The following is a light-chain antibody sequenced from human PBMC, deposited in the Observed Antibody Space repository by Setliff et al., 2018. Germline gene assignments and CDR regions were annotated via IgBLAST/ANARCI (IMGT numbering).Light chain of an antibody. CDR2: SNN. CDR3: AAWDDSLNGHV. Sequence: QSALTQPPSASGTPGQRVTISCSGSSSNIGSNTVNWYQQLPGTAPTLLIYSNNQRPSGVPDRFSGSESGTSASLAISGLQSEDEADYYCAAWDDSLNGHVFGTGTKGTVL. J-gene: IGLJ1*01. V-gene: IGLV1-44*01. CDR1: SSNIGSNT.